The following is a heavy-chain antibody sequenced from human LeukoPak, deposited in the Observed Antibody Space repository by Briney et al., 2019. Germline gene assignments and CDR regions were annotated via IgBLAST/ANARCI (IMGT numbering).Heavy chain of an antibody. J-gene: IGHJ4*02. Sequence: SETLSLTCTVSGGSISSNYWSWIRQPPGKGLEWIGEINHSGSTNYNPSLKSRVTISVDTSKNQFSLKLSSVTAADTAVYYCARAMSFDYWGQGTLVTVSS. CDR1: GGSISSNY. CDR3: ARAMSFDY. CDR2: INHSGST. V-gene: IGHV4-34*01.